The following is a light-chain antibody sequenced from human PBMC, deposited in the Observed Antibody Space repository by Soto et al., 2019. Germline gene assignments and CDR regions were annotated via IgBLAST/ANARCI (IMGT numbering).Light chain of an antibody. V-gene: IGKV1-33*01. Sequence: DIQMTQSPSSLSASVGDRVTITCQASQDISNYLNWYQQKPGKAPKLLIYDASNLETGVPSRFSGSGSGTDFTFTISSLQHEDIETYYCQPYDNLHLTLGGGTKADIK. CDR1: QDISNY. CDR3: QPYDNLHLT. J-gene: IGKJ4*01. CDR2: DAS.